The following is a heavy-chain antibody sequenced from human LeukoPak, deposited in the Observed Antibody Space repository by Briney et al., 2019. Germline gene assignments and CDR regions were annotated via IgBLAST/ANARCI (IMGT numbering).Heavy chain of an antibody. V-gene: IGHV1-8*01. CDR2: MNPNSGNT. D-gene: IGHD3-16*02. Sequence: ASVKVSCKASGYTFTSHDINWVRQATGQGLEWMGWMNPNSGNTGYAQKFQGRVTMTRNTSISTAYMELSSLGSEDTAVYFCARATSLYYYYTMDVWGPGTTVTVSS. J-gene: IGHJ6*02. CDR1: GYTFTSHD. CDR3: ARATSLYYYYTMDV.